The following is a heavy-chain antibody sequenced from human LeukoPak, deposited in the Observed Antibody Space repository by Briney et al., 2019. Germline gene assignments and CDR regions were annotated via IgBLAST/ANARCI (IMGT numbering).Heavy chain of an antibody. J-gene: IGHJ4*02. CDR1: GFAFSVYW. CDR3: ARVGTAEGTLEDY. V-gene: IGHV3-7*01. CDR2: IRNDGIEK. D-gene: IGHD6-13*01. Sequence: GGSLRLSCAASGFAFSVYWMSWLRQPPGKGLESVANIRNDGIEKYYVNSVKGRFTISRDNAKNSLYPQMNSLRAEDTAVNYCARVGTAEGTLEDYWGQGTLVTVSS.